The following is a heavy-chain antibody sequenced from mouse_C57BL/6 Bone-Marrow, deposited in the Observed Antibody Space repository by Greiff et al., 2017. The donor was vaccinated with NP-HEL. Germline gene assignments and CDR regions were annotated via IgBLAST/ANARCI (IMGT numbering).Heavy chain of an antibody. Sequence: EVHLVESGAELVRPGASVKLSCTASGFNIKDDYMHWVKQRPEQGLEWIGWIDPENGDTEYASKFQGKATITADTSSNTAYLQLSSLTSEDTAVYYCTFYDGYYGYWGQGTLVTVSA. CDR2: IDPENGDT. CDR1: GFNIKDDY. CDR3: TFYDGYYGY. J-gene: IGHJ3*01. V-gene: IGHV14-4*01. D-gene: IGHD2-3*01.